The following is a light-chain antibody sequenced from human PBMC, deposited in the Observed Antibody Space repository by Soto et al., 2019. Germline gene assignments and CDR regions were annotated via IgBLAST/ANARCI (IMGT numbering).Light chain of an antibody. V-gene: IGKV1-27*01. Sequence: EIQMTQSPSTLSASVGERVTITCRASRSVSTDLAWYQQKPGKVPKLLIYAASTLQSRVPSRFSGSGSGTDFTLTISSLQPEDVATYYCQKYNSAPTFGGGTKVDIK. CDR3: QKYNSAPT. CDR1: RSVSTD. CDR2: AAS. J-gene: IGKJ4*01.